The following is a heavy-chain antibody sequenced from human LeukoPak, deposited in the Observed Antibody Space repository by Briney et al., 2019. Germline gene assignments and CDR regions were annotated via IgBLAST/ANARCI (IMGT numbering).Heavy chain of an antibody. CDR1: GFTFSSYS. J-gene: IGHJ4*02. CDR2: ISSSSSTI. Sequence: PGGSLRLSCAASGFTFSSYSMNWVRQAPGKGLEWVSFISSSSSTIYYTDSVKGRFTISRDNARNSLYLQMNSLRAEDTAVYYCGRVNPGIAVAYWGQGTLVTVSS. V-gene: IGHV3-48*01. D-gene: IGHD6-19*01. CDR3: GRVNPGIAVAY.